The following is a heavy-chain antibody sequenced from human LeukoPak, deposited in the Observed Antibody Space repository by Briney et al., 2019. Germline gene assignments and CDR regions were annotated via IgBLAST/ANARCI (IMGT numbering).Heavy chain of an antibody. D-gene: IGHD2-2*01. CDR1: GFTFSSYG. CDR3: ARDANTPAMPKIYYFDY. Sequence: PGGSLRLSCAASGFTFSSYGMHWVRQAPGKGLEWVAFIRYDGSNKYYADSVKGRFTISRDNSKNTLYLQMNSLRAEDTAVYYCARDANTPAMPKIYYFDYWGQGTLVTVSS. J-gene: IGHJ4*02. V-gene: IGHV3-30*02. CDR2: IRYDGSNK.